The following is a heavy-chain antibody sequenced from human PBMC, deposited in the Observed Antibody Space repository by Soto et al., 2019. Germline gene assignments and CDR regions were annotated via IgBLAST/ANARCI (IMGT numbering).Heavy chain of an antibody. Sequence: VKVSCKASGGTFTGYYMHWVRQAPGQGLEWMGWINPNSGGTNYAQKFQGRVTMTRDTSISTAYMELSRLRSDDTAVYYCARDWSSYYDFWSGYSFGWGQGTLVTVSS. CDR3: ARDWSSYYDFWSGYSFG. J-gene: IGHJ4*02. CDR1: GGTFTGYY. CDR2: INPNSGGT. D-gene: IGHD3-3*01. V-gene: IGHV1-2*02.